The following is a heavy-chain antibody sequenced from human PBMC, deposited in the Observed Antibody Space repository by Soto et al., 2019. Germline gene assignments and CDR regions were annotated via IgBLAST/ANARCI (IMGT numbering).Heavy chain of an antibody. J-gene: IGHJ4*02. V-gene: IGHV3-74*01. CDR2: IRGDGSIT. D-gene: IGHD2-21*01. Sequence: PGGSLRLSCAASGFTFSDSWMHWVRQVPGKGLLWVSRIRGDGSITAYADSVKGRFTISRDNSKNTLFLQMDSLRADDTAVYYCARTDWLDYWGQGTLVTVSS. CDR1: GFTFSDSW. CDR3: ARTDWLDY.